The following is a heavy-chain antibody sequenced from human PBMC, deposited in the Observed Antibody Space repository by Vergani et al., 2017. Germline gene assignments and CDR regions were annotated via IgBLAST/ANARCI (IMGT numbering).Heavy chain of an antibody. Sequence: EVQLLESGGGLLQPGGSLNLSFAASGFTFSSLALSWVPQAPGKGLGWVSAISGSGGSTYYADSVKGRFTISRDNSKNTLYLQMNSLRAEDTAVYYCAKDICSGGSCYVDYWGQGTLVTVSS. V-gene: IGHV3-23*01. J-gene: IGHJ4*02. CDR3: AKDICSGGSCYVDY. CDR2: ISGSGGST. CDR1: GFTFSSLA. D-gene: IGHD2-15*01.